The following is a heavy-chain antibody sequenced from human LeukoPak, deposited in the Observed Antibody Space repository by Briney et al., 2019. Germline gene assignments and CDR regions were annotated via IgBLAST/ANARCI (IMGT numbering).Heavy chain of an antibody. CDR2: INPDGGEK. J-gene: IGHJ2*01. V-gene: IGHV3-7*01. CDR3: ARLSPVTMIVVSYWYFDL. D-gene: IGHD3-22*01. Sequence: GGSLRLSCAASGFTFSRYWMTWVRQAPGKGLEWVANINPDGGEKFYVDSVRGRFTISRDNAKNSLYLQMNSLRAEDTAVYYCARLSPVTMIVVSYWYFDLWGRGTLVSVSS. CDR1: GFTFSRYW.